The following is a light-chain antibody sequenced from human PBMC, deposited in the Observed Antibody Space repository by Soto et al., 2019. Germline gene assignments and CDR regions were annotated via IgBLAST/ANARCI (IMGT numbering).Light chain of an antibody. Sequence: EIVMTQSPATLSVSPGERATLSCRASQSVSNNLAWYQQKPGQAPRLLIYGASTRATDIPARFSGSGSGTEFTLTIRSLQSEDFAVYYCQHYNNWPFTFGPGTKVDIK. CDR1: QSVSNN. J-gene: IGKJ3*01. V-gene: IGKV3-15*01. CDR2: GAS. CDR3: QHYNNWPFT.